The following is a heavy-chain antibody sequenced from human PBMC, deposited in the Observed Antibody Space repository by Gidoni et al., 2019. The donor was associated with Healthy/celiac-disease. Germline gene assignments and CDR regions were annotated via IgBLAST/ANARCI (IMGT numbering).Heavy chain of an antibody. CDR3: ARDKGYYGSGSYWDY. Sequence: EVQLVESGGGLVQPGGSLRLSCAASGFTFGSYSMNWVRQAPGKGLEWVSYISSSSSTIYYADSVKGRFTISRDNAKNSLYLQMNSLRDEDTAVYYCARDKGYYGSGSYWDYWGQGTLVTVSS. V-gene: IGHV3-48*02. CDR1: GFTFGSYS. J-gene: IGHJ4*02. CDR2: ISSSSSTI. D-gene: IGHD3-10*01.